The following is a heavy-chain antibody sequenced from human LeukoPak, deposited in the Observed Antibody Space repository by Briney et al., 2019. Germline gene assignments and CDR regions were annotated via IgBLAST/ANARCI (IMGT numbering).Heavy chain of an antibody. J-gene: IGHJ6*03. CDR1: GFTFDDYA. Sequence: PGGSLRLSCAASGFTFDDYAMSWVRQDPGKGLEWVSDINWNGENTGYADSVKGRFTISRDNAKNSLFLQMNSLRAEDTAVYYCARVLRYCSGGNCYSGGLGYMDVWGKGTTVTISS. CDR3: ARVLRYCSGGNCYSGGLGYMDV. CDR2: INWNGENT. D-gene: IGHD2-15*01. V-gene: IGHV3-20*04.